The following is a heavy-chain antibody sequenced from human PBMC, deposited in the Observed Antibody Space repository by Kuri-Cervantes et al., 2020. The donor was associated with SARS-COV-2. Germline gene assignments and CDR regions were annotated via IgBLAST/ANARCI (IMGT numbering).Heavy chain of an antibody. CDR3: AKDAGDKGMDV. CDR2: MSYDGSNE. J-gene: IGHJ6*02. CDR1: GFTFSSYG. V-gene: IGHV3-30*18. Sequence: GESLKISCAASGFTFSSYGMHWVRQAPGKGLEWVAVMSYDGSNEYYVDSVKGRFTISRDNSKNTLYLQMNSLRAEDTAVYYCAKDAGDKGMDVWGQGTTVTVSS.